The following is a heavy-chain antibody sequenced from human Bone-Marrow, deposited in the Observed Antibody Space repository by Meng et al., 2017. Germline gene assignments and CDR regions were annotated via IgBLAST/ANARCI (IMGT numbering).Heavy chain of an antibody. Sequence: QGELGGSGGCVVQRGRHVRLSLAASGFTFSSYGMHWVRQAPGKGLEWVAVIWYDGSNKYYADSVKGRFTISRDNSKNTLYLQMNSLRAEDTAVYYCARAHTLWFGELFSFDYWGQGTLVTVSS. CDR1: GFTFSSYG. CDR3: ARAHTLWFGELFSFDY. D-gene: IGHD3-10*01. CDR2: IWYDGSNK. J-gene: IGHJ4*02. V-gene: IGHV3-33*01.